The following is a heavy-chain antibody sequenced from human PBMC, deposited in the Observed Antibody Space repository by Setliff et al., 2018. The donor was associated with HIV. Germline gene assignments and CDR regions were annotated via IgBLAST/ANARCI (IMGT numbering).Heavy chain of an antibody. CDR3: ARGNTAMVYPYYYGMDV. CDR1: GYAFTSYH. J-gene: IGHJ6*02. CDR2: IIPMFGTP. D-gene: IGHD5-18*01. V-gene: IGHV1-69*13. Sequence: SVKVSCKASGYAFTSYHIHWVRQAPGQGLEWMGGIIPMFGTPNYAQKFQGRVTITADESTGTAYMELSSLRSEDAAVYYCARGNTAMVYPYYYGMDVWGQGTTVTVSS.